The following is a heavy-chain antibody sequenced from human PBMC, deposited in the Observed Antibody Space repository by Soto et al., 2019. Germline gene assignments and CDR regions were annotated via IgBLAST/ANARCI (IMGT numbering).Heavy chain of an antibody. CDR2: IIPMVDMS. D-gene: IGHD3-10*01. Sequence: QVQLVQSGAEVKKPGSSVKVSCKASGGTFNFYTINWVRQAPGQRLEWMGRIIPMVDMSTYAQRFQGRVTSTVDRSTTTAYMVLSSLRSDDTAVYYCATSYGSGSRAFDYWGQGTLVTVSS. J-gene: IGHJ4*02. CDR1: GGTFNFYT. CDR3: ATSYGSGSRAFDY. V-gene: IGHV1-69*02.